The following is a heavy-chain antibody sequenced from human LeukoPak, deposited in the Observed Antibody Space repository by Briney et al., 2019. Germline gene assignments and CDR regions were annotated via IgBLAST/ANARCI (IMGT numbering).Heavy chain of an antibody. CDR2: INPNSGGT. V-gene: IGHV1-2*02. J-gene: IGHJ4*02. D-gene: IGHD1-26*01. Sequence: ASVKVSCKASGYTFTGYYMHWVRQAPGQGLEWMGWINPNSGGTNYAQKFQGRVTMTRDTSISTAYMELSRLRSDDTAVYYCARTNEWELMYYFDYWGQGTLVTVSS. CDR3: ARTNEWELMYYFDY. CDR1: GYTFTGYY.